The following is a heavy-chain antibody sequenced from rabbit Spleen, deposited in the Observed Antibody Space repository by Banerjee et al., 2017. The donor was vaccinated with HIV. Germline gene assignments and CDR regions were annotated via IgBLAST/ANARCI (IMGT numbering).Heavy chain of an antibody. D-gene: IGHD6-1*01. J-gene: IGHJ4*01. CDR1: GFSFSDRDV. V-gene: IGHV1S47*01. Sequence: EQLEESGGGLVKPEGSLTLTCKASGFSFSDRDVMCWVRQAPGKGLEWIAYIYPDYGTTDYANWVNGRFTISLDNAQNTVFLQMTSLTAADTATYFCARAIYVGFAGYGYAPHYFNLWGPGTLVTVS. CDR2: IYPDYGTT. CDR3: ARAIYVGFAGYGYAPHYFNL.